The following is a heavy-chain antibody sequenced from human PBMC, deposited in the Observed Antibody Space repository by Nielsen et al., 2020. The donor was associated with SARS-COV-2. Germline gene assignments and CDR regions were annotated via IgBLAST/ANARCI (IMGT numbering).Heavy chain of an antibody. CDR3: AREGRDLPLDY. J-gene: IGHJ4*02. Sequence: GGSLRLSCAASGFTFSSYAMSWVRQAPGKGLEWVSTISGSTYTNYADSVKGRFTISRDDAKNSLYLQMNSLRAEDTAVYYCAREGRDLPLDYWGQGVLVTVSS. V-gene: IGHV3-21*04. CDR2: ISGSTYT. D-gene: IGHD5-24*01. CDR1: GFTFSSYA.